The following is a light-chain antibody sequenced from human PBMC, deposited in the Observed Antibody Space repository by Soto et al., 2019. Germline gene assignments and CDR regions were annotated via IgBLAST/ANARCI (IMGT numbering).Light chain of an antibody. CDR3: QQYGTSPLT. CDR1: QSVSRNY. CDR2: DAS. J-gene: IGKJ4*01. Sequence: VLTQTPGTLSLSPGESATLSCRASQSVSRNYLAWYQQKPGQAPRLLIFDASSRATSVPDRFSGSGSETDFTLTISRLEAEDFAVYHCQQYGTSPLTFGGGTKLEIK. V-gene: IGKV3-20*01.